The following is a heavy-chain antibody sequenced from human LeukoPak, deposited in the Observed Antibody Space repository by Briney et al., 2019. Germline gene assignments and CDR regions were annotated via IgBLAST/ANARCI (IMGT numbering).Heavy chain of an antibody. CDR1: GFTFSDYY. Sequence: GGSLRLSCAASGFTFSDYYMSWIRQAPGKGLEWVSYISSSGSTLYYADSVKGRFTISRDNAKNSLYLQMNSLRAEDTAVYYCARDLLTDSSGYYYWGQGTLVTVSS. CDR2: ISSSGSTL. CDR3: ARDLLTDSSGYYY. V-gene: IGHV3-11*01. D-gene: IGHD3-22*01. J-gene: IGHJ4*02.